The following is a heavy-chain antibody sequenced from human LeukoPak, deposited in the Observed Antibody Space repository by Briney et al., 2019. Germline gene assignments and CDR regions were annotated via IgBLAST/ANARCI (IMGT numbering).Heavy chain of an antibody. V-gene: IGHV4-39*01. CDR3: ARRGGAWFGELLGVDY. Sequence: SSETLSLTCTVSGGSISSSSYYWGWIRQPPGKGLEWIGSIYYSGSTYYNPSLKSRVTISVDTSKNQFSLKLSSVTAADTAVYYCARRGGAWFGELLGVDYWGQGTLVTVSS. CDR2: IYYSGST. CDR1: GGSISSSSYY. D-gene: IGHD3-10*01. J-gene: IGHJ4*02.